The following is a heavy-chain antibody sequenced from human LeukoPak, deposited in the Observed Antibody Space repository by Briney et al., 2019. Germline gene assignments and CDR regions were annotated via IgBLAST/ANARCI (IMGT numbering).Heavy chain of an antibody. CDR3: ARDGYSSHDFSGNAFDI. Sequence: ASVKVSCKASGYTFTTYSMHWVRQAPGQRLEWMGWINAGYGSTKYSQKFQGRITLTRDTSASTVYMELSSLRSEDTAVYYCARDGYSSHDFSGNAFDIWGQGTMVTVSS. V-gene: IGHV1-3*01. CDR2: INAGYGST. D-gene: IGHD5-12*01. CDR1: GYTFTTYS. J-gene: IGHJ3*02.